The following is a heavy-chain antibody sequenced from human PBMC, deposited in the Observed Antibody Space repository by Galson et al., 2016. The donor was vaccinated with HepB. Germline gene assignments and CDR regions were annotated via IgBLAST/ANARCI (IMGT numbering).Heavy chain of an antibody. V-gene: IGHV1-46*03. J-gene: IGHJ4*02. Sequence: SVKVSCKASGYTFANYYIHWVRQAPGQGLEWMGIVDPSGGSTSYAEKFQDKVTMTRDTSTNTVDMDLNSLTSADTAVYYCARVAGSYHYFDYWGQGTLITVSS. CDR2: VDPSGGST. CDR1: GYTFANYY. D-gene: IGHD3-10*01. CDR3: ARVAGSYHYFDY.